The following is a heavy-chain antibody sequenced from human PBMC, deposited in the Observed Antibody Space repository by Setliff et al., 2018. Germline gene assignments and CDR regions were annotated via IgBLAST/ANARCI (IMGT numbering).Heavy chain of an antibody. V-gene: IGHV3-74*01. Sequence: GGSLRLSCAASGFTFSSHWMHWVRQVPGKGLAWVSQINPDATTTYYADSVKGRFTISRDNAKNSLYLQMNSLRAEDTALYYCAKDKGGYMNNWFDPWGQGTLVTVSS. J-gene: IGHJ5*02. CDR3: AKDKGGYMNNWFDP. CDR1: GFTFSSHW. D-gene: IGHD2-2*02. CDR2: INPDATTT.